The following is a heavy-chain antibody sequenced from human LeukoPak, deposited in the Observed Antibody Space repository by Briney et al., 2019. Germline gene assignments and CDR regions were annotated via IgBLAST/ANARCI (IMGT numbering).Heavy chain of an antibody. V-gene: IGHV3-7*01. J-gene: IGHJ6*02. D-gene: IGHD1-1*01. CDR1: GFTFSSYW. Sequence: GGSLRLSCAASGFTFSSYWMSWVRQAPGKGLEWVANIKQDGSEKYYVDTVKGRFTISRDNAKNSLYLQMNSLRAEDTAVYYCARDPGTYYYYGMDVWGQGTTVTVSS. CDR2: IKQDGSEK. CDR3: ARDPGTYYYYGMDV.